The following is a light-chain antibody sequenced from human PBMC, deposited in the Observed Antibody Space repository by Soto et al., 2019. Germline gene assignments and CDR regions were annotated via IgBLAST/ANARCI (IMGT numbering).Light chain of an antibody. J-gene: IGKJ3*01. CDR3: QQYDNLPRT. Sequence: DIQMSQSPSSLSASVGDRVTITCQASQDITNYLNWYQQKAGKAPKLLIYDASNLETGAPSRFSGSGSGTYFTVTISSLQPEDVATYYCQQYDNLPRTFGPGTKVDIK. CDR2: DAS. CDR1: QDITNY. V-gene: IGKV1-33*01.